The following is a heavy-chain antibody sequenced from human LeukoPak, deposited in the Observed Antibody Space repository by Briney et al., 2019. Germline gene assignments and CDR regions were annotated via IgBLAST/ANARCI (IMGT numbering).Heavy chain of an antibody. V-gene: IGHV5-51*01. CDR1: GYSFTSYW. CDR2: IYPGDSDT. Sequence: GESLKISCKGSGYSFTSYWIGWVRHMPGKGLEWMGIIYPGDSDTRYSPSFQGQVTISADKSISTAYLQWSSLKASDTAMYYCASSGYSNYYYYYGMDVWGQGTTVTVSS. D-gene: IGHD5-12*01. CDR3: ASSGYSNYYYYYGMDV. J-gene: IGHJ6*02.